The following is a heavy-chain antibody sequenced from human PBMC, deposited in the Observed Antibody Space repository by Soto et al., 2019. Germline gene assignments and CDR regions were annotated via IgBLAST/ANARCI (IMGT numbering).Heavy chain of an antibody. CDR3: ATGSPYYYGSGGMWDS. V-gene: IGHV4-4*02. D-gene: IGHD3-10*01. J-gene: IGHJ4*02. Sequence: QVRLQESGPGLVKPSGTLSLTCLVSGGSMSSPNWWTWVRQAPVKGLEWIAEIHHSGATNYSPSLKSRAVISIDKSNNQFSLQLTSVTAAETAVYYCATGSPYYYGSGGMWDSWGRGALVTVSS. CDR2: IHHSGAT. CDR1: GGSMSSPNW.